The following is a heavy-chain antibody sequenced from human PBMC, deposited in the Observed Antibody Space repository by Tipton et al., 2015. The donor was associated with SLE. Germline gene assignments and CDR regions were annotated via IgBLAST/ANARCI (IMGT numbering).Heavy chain of an antibody. CDR1: DFTFRNYD. CDR2: IGSVDARDT. D-gene: IGHD5-18*01. CDR3: VRVDTAMATFDY. V-gene: IGHV3-13*01. Sequence: SLRLSCKASDFTFRNYDMHWVRQPEGKGLEWVAGIGSVDARDTFYGGSVKGRFSISRENDKNQLFLQMDSLKDEDTAVYFCVRVDTAMATFDYWGHGTLVTVSS. J-gene: IGHJ4*01.